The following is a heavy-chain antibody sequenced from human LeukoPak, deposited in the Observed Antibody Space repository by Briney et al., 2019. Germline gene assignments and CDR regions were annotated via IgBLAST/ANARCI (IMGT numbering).Heavy chain of an antibody. CDR1: GFTFSSYW. J-gene: IGHJ5*02. Sequence: GGSLRLSCAASGFTFSSYWMSWVRQAPGKGLEWVASLKQDGSEKYYVDSVKGRFTISRDNAKNSLYLQMNSLRAEDTALYYCARAPGEGWFDPWGQGILVTVSS. CDR2: LKQDGSEK. D-gene: IGHD4-17*01. V-gene: IGHV3-7*01. CDR3: ARAPGEGWFDP.